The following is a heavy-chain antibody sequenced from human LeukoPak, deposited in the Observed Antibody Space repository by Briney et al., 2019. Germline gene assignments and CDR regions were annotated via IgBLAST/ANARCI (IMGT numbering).Heavy chain of an antibody. CDR1: GGSISSYY. D-gene: IGHD2-15*01. CDR3: ARDRICSGGSCYGVGAFDI. Sequence: SETLSLTCTVSGGSISSYYWSWVRQPPGKGLEWIGYIYYSGSTNYNPSLMSRVAISVDTSKNPFSLKLSSVTAADTAVYYCARDRICSGGSCYGVGAFDIWGQGTMVTVSS. CDR2: IYYSGST. V-gene: IGHV4-59*01. J-gene: IGHJ3*02.